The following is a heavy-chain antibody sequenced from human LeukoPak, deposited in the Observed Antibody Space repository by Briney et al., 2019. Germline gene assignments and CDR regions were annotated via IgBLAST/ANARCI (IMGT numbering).Heavy chain of an antibody. J-gene: IGHJ4*02. D-gene: IGHD3-10*01. CDR1: GGSISSRSYY. Sequence: SETLSLTCTVSGGSISSRSYYWGWIRQPPGKGLEWIGSIYYSGSTYYNPSLKSRVTIYVDTSKNQISLKLNSVTAADTAVYYCARITGFGESPDYWGQGTLVTVSS. CDR2: IYYSGST. V-gene: IGHV4-39*01. CDR3: ARITGFGESPDY.